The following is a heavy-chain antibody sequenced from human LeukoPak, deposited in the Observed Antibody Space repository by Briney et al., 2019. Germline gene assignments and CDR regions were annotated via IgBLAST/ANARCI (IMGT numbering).Heavy chain of an antibody. CDR2: IYSGGST. J-gene: IGHJ4*02. CDR1: GFTVSSNY. V-gene: IGHV3-66*01. D-gene: IGHD2-8*01. CDR3: ARDSGMVDYHY. Sequence: GGSLRPSCAASGFTVSSNYMSWVRQAPGKGLEWVSVIYSGGSTYYADSVKGRFTISRDNSKNTLYLQMNSLRAEDTAVYYCARDSGMVDYHYWGQGTLVTVSS.